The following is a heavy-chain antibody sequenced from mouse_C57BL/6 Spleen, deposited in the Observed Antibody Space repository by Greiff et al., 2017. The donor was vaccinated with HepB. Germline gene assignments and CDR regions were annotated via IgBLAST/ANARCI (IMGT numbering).Heavy chain of an antibody. CDR2: IWRGGST. J-gene: IGHJ4*01. V-gene: IGHV2-5*01. CDR3: AKGDYYGSSWAMDY. D-gene: IGHD1-1*01. Sequence: QVQLQQSGPGLVQPSQSLSITCTVSGFSLTSYGVHWVRQSPGKGLEWLGVIWRGGSTDYNAAFMSRLSITKDNSKSQVFFKMNSLQADDTAIYYCAKGDYYGSSWAMDYWGQGTSVTVSS. CDR1: GFSLTSYG.